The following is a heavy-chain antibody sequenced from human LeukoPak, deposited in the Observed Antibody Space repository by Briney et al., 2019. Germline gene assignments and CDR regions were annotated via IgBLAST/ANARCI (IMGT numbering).Heavy chain of an antibody. CDR2: INHSGST. J-gene: IGHJ6*03. V-gene: IGHV4-34*01. CDR3: ARGSCSGGNGYFRGRHYYYYYYMDV. CDR1: GGSFSGYY. D-gene: IGHD2-15*01. Sequence: SETLSLTCADYGGSFSGYYWSWIRQPPGKGLEWIGEINHSGSTNYNPSLKSRVTISVDTSKNQFSLKLSSVTAADTAVYYCARGSCSGGNGYFRGRHYYYYYYMDVWGKGTTVTVSS.